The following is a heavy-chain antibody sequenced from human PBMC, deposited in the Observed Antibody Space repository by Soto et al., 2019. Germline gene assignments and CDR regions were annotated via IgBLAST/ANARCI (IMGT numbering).Heavy chain of an antibody. Sequence: SETLSLTCTVSGGSVSSGIYYWSWIRQPPGMGVEWIGYIYYSGSSNCNPSLKSRVSISSETSKSQFSRKLSSVTAAHTAVYYCGRAGARTPNPFACRRPRTRVTVSS. D-gene: IGHD1-7*01. J-gene: IGHJ4*02. CDR1: GGSVSSGIYY. CDR3: GRAGARTPNPFAC. V-gene: IGHV4-61*01. CDR2: IYYSGSS.